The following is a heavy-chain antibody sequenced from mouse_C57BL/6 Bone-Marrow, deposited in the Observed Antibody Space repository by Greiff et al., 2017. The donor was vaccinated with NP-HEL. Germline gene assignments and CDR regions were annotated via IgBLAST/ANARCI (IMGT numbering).Heavy chain of an antibody. CDR2: IKPNNGGT. J-gene: IGHJ1*03. CDR3: GRWIDTIVAAGYFDG. V-gene: IGHV1-18*01. CDR1: GYTFTDYN. Sequence: EVQLQQSGPELVKPGASVKLPCKASGYTFTDYNMDWVKQSHGKSLEWIGDIKPNNGGTIYNQKFKGKATLTVDKSSSTAYMELRSLTSEDAAVYYCGRWIDTIVAAGYFDGWGTGTTVTVSS. D-gene: IGHD1-1*01.